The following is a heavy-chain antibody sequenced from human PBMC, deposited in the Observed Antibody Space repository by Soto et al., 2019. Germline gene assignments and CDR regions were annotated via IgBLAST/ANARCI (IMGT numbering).Heavy chain of an antibody. CDR3: ARGAVARYYYYYGMDV. CDR2: ISYDGSNK. V-gene: IGHV3-30-3*01. J-gene: IGHJ6*02. Sequence: PGGSLRLSCAASGFTFSSYAMHWVRQAPGKGLEWVAVISYDGSNKYYADSVKGRFTISRDSSKNTLYLQMNSLRAEDTAVYYCARGAVARYYYYYGMDVWGQGTTVTVSS. D-gene: IGHD6-19*01. CDR1: GFTFSSYA.